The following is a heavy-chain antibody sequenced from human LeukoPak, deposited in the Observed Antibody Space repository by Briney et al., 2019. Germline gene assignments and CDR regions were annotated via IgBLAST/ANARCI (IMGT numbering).Heavy chain of an antibody. Sequence: SETLSLTCAAYGGSFSGYYWSWIRQPPGKGLEWIGEINHSGSTNYNPSLKSRVTISINTSKNQFSLKLNSVTAADTAVYYCARGGDYGDLRYFDYWGQGTLVTVSS. CDR2: INHSGST. CDR1: GGSFSGYY. CDR3: ARGGDYGDLRYFDY. D-gene: IGHD4-17*01. V-gene: IGHV4-34*01. J-gene: IGHJ4*02.